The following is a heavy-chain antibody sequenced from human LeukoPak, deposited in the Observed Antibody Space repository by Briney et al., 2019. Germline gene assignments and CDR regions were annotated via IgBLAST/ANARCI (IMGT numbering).Heavy chain of an antibody. D-gene: IGHD6-19*01. Sequence: GGSLRLSCATSGFTFSSYGMHWVRQAPGKGLEWVAFITYDGSNKYYAESVKGRFTISRDDSKNTLYVQMNSLRGEDTAVYHCARDLTYSGWYYFDCWGQGTLVTVSS. CDR2: ITYDGSNK. CDR1: GFTFSSYG. CDR3: ARDLTYSGWYYFDC. V-gene: IGHV3-30*02. J-gene: IGHJ4*02.